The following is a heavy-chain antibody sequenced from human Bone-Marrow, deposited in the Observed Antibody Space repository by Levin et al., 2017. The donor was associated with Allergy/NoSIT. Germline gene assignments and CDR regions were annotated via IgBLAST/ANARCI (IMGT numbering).Heavy chain of an antibody. J-gene: IGHJ5*02. V-gene: IGHV1-69*06. D-gene: IGHD3-16*01. CDR2: IIPLLGTP. CDR1: GGTFGNHA. Sequence: KISCKAVGGTFGNHAISWVRQAPGQGLEWIGGIIPLLGTPHYDENFHGRLTITADTSTSTAYMELRSLKSEDSAVYYCARESDPYYESVGPYKTNWFAPWGQGTLVTVSS. CDR3: ARESDPYYESVGPYKTNWFAP.